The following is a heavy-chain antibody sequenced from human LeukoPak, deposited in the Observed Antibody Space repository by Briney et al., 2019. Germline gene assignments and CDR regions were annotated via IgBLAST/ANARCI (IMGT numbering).Heavy chain of an antibody. D-gene: IGHD6-19*01. CDR2: ISPSGGST. Sequence: ASVKVSCKAFGYTFTSNYMHWVRQAPGQGPEWMGVISPSGGSTTYAQKFQGRVTLTRDMSTSTDYLELSSLRSEDTAVYYCARVGPSIAVAGTRFDPWGQGTLVTVSS. CDR1: GYTFTSNY. J-gene: IGHJ5*02. CDR3: ARVGPSIAVAGTRFDP. V-gene: IGHV1-46*01.